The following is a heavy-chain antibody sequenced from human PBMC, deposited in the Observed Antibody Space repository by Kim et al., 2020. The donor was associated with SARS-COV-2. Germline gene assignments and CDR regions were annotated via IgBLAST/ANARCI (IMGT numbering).Heavy chain of an antibody. V-gene: IGHV4-59*08. CDR2: IYKSAST. Sequence: SETLSLTCTVSGDSISHYYWSWIRQPPGKGLEWIGYIYKSASTNFNPSLKSRVTISADTSKNQFSLSLSSVTAADTAIYYCARQHGGNSISNWFDPWGQGTLVTVSS. CDR3: ARQHGGNSISNWFDP. CDR1: GDSISHYY. D-gene: IGHD2-21*01. J-gene: IGHJ5*02.